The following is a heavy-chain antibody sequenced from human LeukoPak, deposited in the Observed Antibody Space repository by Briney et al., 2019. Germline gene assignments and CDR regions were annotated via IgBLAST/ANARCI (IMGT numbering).Heavy chain of an antibody. V-gene: IGHV1-58*01. Sequence: GASVKVSCKDSAFTFLKSAVQWVRQTRGQRLEWIGWIVVGSGNTNYAQKFSERVTITRDMSTSTAYMELSSLRSEDTAVYYCVADVVSAVGVLASWGQGTLVTVSS. CDR2: IVVGSGNT. CDR1: AFTFLKSA. J-gene: IGHJ5*02. D-gene: IGHD2-15*01. CDR3: VADVVSAVGVLAS.